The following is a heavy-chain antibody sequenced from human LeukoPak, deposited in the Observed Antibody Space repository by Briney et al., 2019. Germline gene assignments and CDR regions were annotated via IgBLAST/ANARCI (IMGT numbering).Heavy chain of an antibody. Sequence: SETLSLTCTVSGGSISSGGYYWNWIRQHPGKGLEWIGYIFYSGSTYYNPSLKSRVTMSADTSKNQLSLNLTSVTAADTAIYYCARGLVRLARPFDSWGQGTVVTVSS. CDR2: IFYSGST. CDR1: GGSISSGGYY. J-gene: IGHJ4*02. CDR3: ARGLVRLARPFDS. D-gene: IGHD3-9*01. V-gene: IGHV4-31*03.